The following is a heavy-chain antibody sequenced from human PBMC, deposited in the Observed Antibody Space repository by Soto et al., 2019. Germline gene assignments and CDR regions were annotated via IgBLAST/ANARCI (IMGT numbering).Heavy chain of an antibody. CDR3: ARTRNGGSWAAWF. CDR1: GASVTSGGYY. Sequence: SETLSLTCTVSGASVTSGGYYWSWIRQPPGKGLEWIGFIIYNGATKYNPSLESRVTMSVDTSKNQFLLKLSSVTAADTAVYYCARTRNGGSWAAWFWGQGTLVTVSS. CDR2: IIYNGAT. J-gene: IGHJ4*02. V-gene: IGHV4-61*08. D-gene: IGHD2-15*01.